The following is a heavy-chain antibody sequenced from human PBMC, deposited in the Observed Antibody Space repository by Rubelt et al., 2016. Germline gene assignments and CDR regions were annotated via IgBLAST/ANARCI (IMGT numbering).Heavy chain of an antibody. J-gene: IGHJ5*02. CDR3: AGEWLGSGSAYDH. V-gene: IGHV4-34*02. CDR2: INHRGST. CDR1: GGSLSGYY. D-gene: IGHD3-3*01. Sequence: QVHLQQWGAGLLKPSETLSLTCAVHGGSLSGYYWAWIRQAPGKGLEWIGEINHRGSTTYNPSLKSRVTISVDTSRNQGSLKWNSVTAADTAIYCCAGEWLGSGSAYDHWGQGTLVTVSS.